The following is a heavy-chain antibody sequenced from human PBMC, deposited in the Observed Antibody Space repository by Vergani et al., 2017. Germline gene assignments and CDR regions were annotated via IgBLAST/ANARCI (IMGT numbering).Heavy chain of an antibody. D-gene: IGHD3-22*01. CDR2: INPNSGGT. V-gene: IGHV1-2*02. J-gene: IGHJ4*02. CDR3: ARGRRPVASSYYDSSGYYFSDYFDY. CDR1: GYTFTDYF. Sequence: QVQLVQSGAEVKKPGASVKVSCKASGYTFTDYFMHWVRQAPGQGLEWMGWINPNSGGTNYAQKFQGRVTMTRDTSISTAYMELSNLRSDDTAVYYCARGRRPVASSYYDSSGYYFSDYFDYWGQGTLVPVSS.